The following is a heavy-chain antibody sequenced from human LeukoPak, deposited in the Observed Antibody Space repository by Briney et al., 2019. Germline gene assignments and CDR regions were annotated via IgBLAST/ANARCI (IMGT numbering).Heavy chain of an antibody. CDR3: ASRSSVAASGPG. CDR2: INQDGSEK. J-gene: IGHJ4*02. Sequence: GGSLRLSCAASGFTFSSYWMSWVRQAPGKGLEWVAYINQDGSEKYYVDSVKGRFTISRDNAKNSLYLQMSSLRAEDTALYYCASRSSVAASGPGWGQGTLVTVSS. V-gene: IGHV3-7*01. CDR1: GFTFSSYW. D-gene: IGHD2-15*01.